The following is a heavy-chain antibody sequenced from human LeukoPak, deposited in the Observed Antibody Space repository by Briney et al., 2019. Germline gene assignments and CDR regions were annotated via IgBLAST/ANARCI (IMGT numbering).Heavy chain of an antibody. V-gene: IGHV3-23*01. CDR3: AKDTVAVAALFDP. D-gene: IGHD6-19*01. J-gene: IGHJ5*02. Sequence: KSGGSLRLSCAASGFTFSSYAMSWVRQAPGKGLEWLSGISGSGSSTYYADSVKGRFTISRDNSKNTLYLQMNSLRAEDTAVYYCAKDTVAVAALFDPWGQGTLVTVSS. CDR2: ISGSGSST. CDR1: GFTFSSYA.